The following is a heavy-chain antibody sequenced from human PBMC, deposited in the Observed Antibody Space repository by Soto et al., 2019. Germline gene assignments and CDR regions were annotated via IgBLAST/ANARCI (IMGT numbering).Heavy chain of an antibody. D-gene: IGHD3-22*01. V-gene: IGHV3-74*01. Sequence: VWVSRINSDGSSTSYADSVKGRFTISRDNAKNTLYLQMNSLRAEDTAVYYCSFFFMIGGSCKPTLYWCQ. CDR3: SFFFMIGGSCKPTLY. CDR2: INSDGSST. J-gene: IGHJ4*02.